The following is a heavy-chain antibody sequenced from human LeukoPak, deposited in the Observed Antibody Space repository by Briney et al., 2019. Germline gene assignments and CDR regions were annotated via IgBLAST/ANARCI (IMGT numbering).Heavy chain of an antibody. CDR3: AKGYYYDSSGYYPISVFDY. CDR2: ISGSGGST. CDR1: GFIFSSYS. D-gene: IGHD3-22*01. V-gene: IGHV3-23*01. J-gene: IGHJ4*02. Sequence: GGSLRLSCAASGFIFSSYSMSWVRQAPGKGLEWVSAISGSGGSTYYADSVKGRFTISRDNSKNTLYLQMNSLRAEDTAVYYCAKGYYYDSSGYYPISVFDYWGQGTLVTVSS.